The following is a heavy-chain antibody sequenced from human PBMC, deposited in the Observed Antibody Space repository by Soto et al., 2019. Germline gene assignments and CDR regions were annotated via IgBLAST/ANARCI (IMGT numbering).Heavy chain of an antibody. J-gene: IGHJ4*02. V-gene: IGHV3-30-3*01. CDR2: ISYDGSNK. CDR1: GFTFSSYA. D-gene: IGHD6-19*01. Sequence: GGSLRLSCAASGFTFSSYAMHWVRQAPGKGLEWVAVISYDGSNKYYADSVKGRFTISRDNSKNTLYLQMNSLRAEDTAVYYCARDKPGIAVAGHFDYWGQGTLVTVSS. CDR3: ARDKPGIAVAGHFDY.